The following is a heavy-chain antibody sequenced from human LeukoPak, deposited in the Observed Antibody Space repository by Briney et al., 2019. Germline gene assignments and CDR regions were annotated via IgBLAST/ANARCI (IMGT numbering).Heavy chain of an antibody. CDR3: ARVYSSGWAYYFDY. D-gene: IGHD6-19*01. CDR2: ISSGSSYI. J-gene: IGHJ4*02. V-gene: IGHV3-21*01. Sequence: GGSLRLPCAASGFTFSSYSMNWVRQAPGKGLEWVSSISSGSSYIYYADSVKGRFTISRDNAKNSLYLQMNSLRAEDTAVYYCARVYSSGWAYYFDYWGQGTLVTVSS. CDR1: GFTFSSYS.